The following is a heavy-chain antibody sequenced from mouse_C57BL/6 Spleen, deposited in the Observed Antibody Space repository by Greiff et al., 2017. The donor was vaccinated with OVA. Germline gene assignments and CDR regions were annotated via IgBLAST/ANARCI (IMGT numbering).Heavy chain of an antibody. D-gene: IGHD3-2*02. Sequence: QVQLQQPGAELVKPGASVKLSCKASGYTFTEYTIHWVKQRSGQGLEWIGWFYPGSGSIKYNEKFKDKATLTADKTSSTVYMELSRLTSEDSAVYFCARHEGDSSTSYYAMDYWGQGTSVTVSS. J-gene: IGHJ4*01. CDR2: FYPGSGSI. V-gene: IGHV1-62-2*01. CDR3: ARHEGDSSTSYYAMDY. CDR1: GYTFTEYT.